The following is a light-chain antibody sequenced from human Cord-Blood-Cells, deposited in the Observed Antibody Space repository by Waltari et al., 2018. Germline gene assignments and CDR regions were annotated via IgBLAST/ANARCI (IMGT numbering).Light chain of an antibody. CDR1: QSVLYSSNNKNY. CDR2: WAS. V-gene: IGKV4-1*01. J-gene: IGKJ2*03. CDR3: QQYYSTPYS. Sequence: DIVMTQSPDSLAVSLGERATTQCTSSQSVLYSSNNKNYLAWYQQKPGQPPKLLIYWASTRESGVPDRFSGSGSGTDFTLTISSLQAEDVAVYYCQQYYSTPYSFGQGTKLEIK.